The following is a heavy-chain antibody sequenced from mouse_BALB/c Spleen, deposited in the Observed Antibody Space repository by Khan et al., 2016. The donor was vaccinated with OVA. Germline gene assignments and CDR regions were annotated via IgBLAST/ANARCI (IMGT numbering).Heavy chain of an antibody. CDR2: INPSSGHT. J-gene: IGHJ2*01. Sequence: QIQLVQSGAELAKPGASVKMSCKASGYTFSNYWIHWVKQRPGQGLEWIGYINPSSGHTYYNQTFNDKATLTTDKSSSTAYMQLSSLTSEDSAVYYCARDRIDDWGQGTTLTVSS. V-gene: IGHV1-7*01. CDR3: ARDRIDD. CDR1: GYTFSNYW.